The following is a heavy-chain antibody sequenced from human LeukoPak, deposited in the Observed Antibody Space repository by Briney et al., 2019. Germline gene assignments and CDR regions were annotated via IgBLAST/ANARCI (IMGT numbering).Heavy chain of an antibody. D-gene: IGHD6-13*01. CDR3: ARDRYSSSWSEYDY. V-gene: IGHV3-48*01. CDR1: GFTFNSYA. Sequence: PGGSLRLSCAASGFTFNSYAMSWVRQAPGKGLEWVSYISSSSSTIYYADSVKGRFTISRDNAKNSLYLQMNSLRAEDTAVYYCARDRYSSSWSEYDYWGQGTLVTVSS. CDR2: ISSSSSTI. J-gene: IGHJ4*02.